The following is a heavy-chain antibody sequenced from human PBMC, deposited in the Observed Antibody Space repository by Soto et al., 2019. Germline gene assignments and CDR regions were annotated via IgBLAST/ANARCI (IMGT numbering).Heavy chain of an antibody. J-gene: IGHJ4*02. CDR3: AKDYIDFWSGYPNPTYFDY. V-gene: IGHV3-23*01. D-gene: IGHD3-3*01. CDR1: GFTFSSYA. CDR2: ISGSGGST. Sequence: EVQLLESGGGLVQPGGSLRLSCAASGFTFSSYAMSWVRQAPGKWLEWVSAISGSGGSTYYADSVKGRFTISRDNSKNTLYLQMNSLRAEDTAVYYCAKDYIDFWSGYPNPTYFDYWGQGTLVTVSS.